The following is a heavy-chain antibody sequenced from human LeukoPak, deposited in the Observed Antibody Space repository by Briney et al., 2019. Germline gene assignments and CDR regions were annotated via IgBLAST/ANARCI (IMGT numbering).Heavy chain of an antibody. CDR2: IKPDGSAQ. CDR3: ARLRADYYFDY. CDR1: GFTFSNYW. Sequence: GGSLRISCAASGFTFSNYWMTWVRQAPGKGLEWLANIKPDGSAQYYADSVKGRFTISRDNAKNSLYLQMNSLRAEDTAVYYCARLRADYYFDYWGQGTLVTVSS. J-gene: IGHJ4*02. V-gene: IGHV3-7*03. D-gene: IGHD6-25*01.